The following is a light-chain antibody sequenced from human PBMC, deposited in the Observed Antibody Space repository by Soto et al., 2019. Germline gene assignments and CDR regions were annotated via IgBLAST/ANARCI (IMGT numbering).Light chain of an antibody. CDR1: QSVSSN. V-gene: IGKV3-15*01. CDR3: QQYNTWPSWK. J-gene: IGKJ1*01. CDR2: GAS. Sequence: EIVMTQSPATLSVSPGERATLSCRASQSVSSNLAWYQQKPGQAPRLLIYGASTMATGIPARFSGSRSGTEFTLNIRSLQSEAFAVYYCQQYNTWPSWKLGHGTKVQI.